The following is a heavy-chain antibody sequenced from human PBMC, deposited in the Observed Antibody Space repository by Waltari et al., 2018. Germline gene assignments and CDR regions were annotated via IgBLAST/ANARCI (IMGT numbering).Heavy chain of an antibody. CDR1: GGPFSSYA. CDR2: IIPIFGTA. CDR3: ARVRRYYDSSGSDY. Sequence: QVQLVQSGAEVKKPGASVKVSCKASGGPFSSYAISWVRQAPGQGLEWMGGIIPIFGTANYAQKFQGRVTITTDESTSTAYMELSSLRSEDTAVYYCARVRRYYDSSGSDYWGQGTLVTVSS. V-gene: IGHV1-69*05. J-gene: IGHJ4*02. D-gene: IGHD3-22*01.